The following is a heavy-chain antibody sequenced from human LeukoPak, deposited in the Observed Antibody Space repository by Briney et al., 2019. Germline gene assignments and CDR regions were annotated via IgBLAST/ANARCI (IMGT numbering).Heavy chain of an antibody. CDR3: AKDVGATTNALGY. J-gene: IGHJ4*02. V-gene: IGHV3-53*05. D-gene: IGHD1-26*01. CDR2: IYSGGST. Sequence: TGGSLRLSCAASGFTVSSNYMSWVRQAPGKGLEWVSVIYSGGSTYYADSVKGRFTISRDNSKNTLYLQMNSLRAEDTAVYYCAKDVGATTNALGYWGQGTLVTVSS. CDR1: GFTVSSNY.